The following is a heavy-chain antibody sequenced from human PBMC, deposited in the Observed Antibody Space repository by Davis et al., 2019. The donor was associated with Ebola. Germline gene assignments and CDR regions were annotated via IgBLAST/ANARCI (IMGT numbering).Heavy chain of an antibody. J-gene: IGHJ4*02. Sequence: GSLRLSCVASGFPFSTYAMTWIRQVPGKGPEWVSVISGDGDRAYYADSVKGRFTISRDNSKMTLYLQMDSLRAEDAAVYYCAKGGSWHDYWGQGTLVTVSS. D-gene: IGHD2-15*01. CDR3: AKGGSWHDY. CDR1: GFPFSTYA. CDR2: ISGDGDRA. V-gene: IGHV3-23*01.